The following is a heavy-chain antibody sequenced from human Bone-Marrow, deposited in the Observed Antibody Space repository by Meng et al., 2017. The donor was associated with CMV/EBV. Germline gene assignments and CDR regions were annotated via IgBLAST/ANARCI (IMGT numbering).Heavy chain of an antibody. Sequence: ASVKVSCKASGYTFTGYYMHWVRQAPGQGLEWMGWMNPNSGNTGYAQKFQGRVTMTRNTSISTAYMELSSLRSEDTAVYYCARGEYYGSGSYPTDYWGQGTLVTVSS. CDR1: GYTFTGYY. CDR3: ARGEYYGSGSYPTDY. V-gene: IGHV1-8*02. D-gene: IGHD3-10*01. J-gene: IGHJ4*02. CDR2: MNPNSGNT.